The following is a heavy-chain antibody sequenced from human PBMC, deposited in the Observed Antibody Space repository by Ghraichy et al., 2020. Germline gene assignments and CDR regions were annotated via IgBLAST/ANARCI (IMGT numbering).Heavy chain of an antibody. V-gene: IGHV4-39*01. CDR2: IYYSGST. D-gene: IGHD1-7*01. CDR1: GGSISSSSYY. Sequence: SETLSLTCTVSGGSISSSSYYWGWIRQPPGKGLEWIGSIYYSGSTYYNPSLKSRVTISVDTSKNQFSLKLSSVTAADTAVYYCARHLRSSLIWNYAWAPNDYWGQGTLVTVSS. CDR3: ARHLRSSLIWNYAWAPNDY. J-gene: IGHJ4*02.